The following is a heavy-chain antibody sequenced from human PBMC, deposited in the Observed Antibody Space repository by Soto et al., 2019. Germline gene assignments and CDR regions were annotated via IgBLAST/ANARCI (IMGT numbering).Heavy chain of an antibody. V-gene: IGHV5-51*01. CDR3: ARSPRSSPYFDY. Sequence: PGESLKISCQCSGYTFSNFWIGWVLQWPGKGLEWMGIIYPGDHETRYSPSFHGKVTISADKSINTAYLQWNSLEASDTAFYFCARSPRSSPYFDYWGQGALVTVSS. CDR1: GYTFSNFW. D-gene: IGHD6-13*01. CDR2: IYPGDHET. J-gene: IGHJ4*02.